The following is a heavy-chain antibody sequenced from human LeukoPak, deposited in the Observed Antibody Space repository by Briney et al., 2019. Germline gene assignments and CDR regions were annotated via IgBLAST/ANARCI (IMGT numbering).Heavy chain of an antibody. CDR3: ATVTTIYYYYGMDV. CDR1: GYSFTSYW. J-gene: IGHJ6*02. V-gene: IGHV5-10-1*01. CDR2: IDPSDSYT. D-gene: IGHD4-17*01. Sequence: GESLRISCKGSGYSFTSYWITWVRQMPGKGLEWMGRIDPSDSYTNYSPSFQGHVTISADKSISTAYLQWSSLKASDTAMYCCATVTTIYYYYGMDVWGQGTTVTVSS.